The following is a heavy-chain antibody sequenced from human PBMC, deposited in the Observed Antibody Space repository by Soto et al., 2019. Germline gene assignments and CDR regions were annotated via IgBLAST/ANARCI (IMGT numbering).Heavy chain of an antibody. CDR3: AGAARYSSSWYGLYYYYYGMDV. V-gene: IGHV1-2*04. CDR2: INPNSGGT. D-gene: IGHD6-13*01. CDR1: GYTFTGYY. J-gene: IGHJ6*02. Sequence: ASVKVSCKASGYTFTGYYMHWVRQAPGQGLEWMGWINPNSGGTNYAQKFQGWVTMTRDTSISTAYMELSRLRSDDTAVYYCAGAARYSSSWYGLYYYYYGMDVWGQGTTVTVSS.